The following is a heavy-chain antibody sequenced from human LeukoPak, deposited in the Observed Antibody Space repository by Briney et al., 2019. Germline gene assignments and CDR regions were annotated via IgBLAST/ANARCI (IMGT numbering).Heavy chain of an antibody. Sequence: SETLSLTCAVYGGSSSGYYWSWIRQPPGKGLEWIGEINHSGSTNYNPSLKSRVTISVDTSKNQFSLKLSSVTAADTAVYYCARGSSSWYNDAFDIWGQGTMVTVSS. CDR1: GGSSSGYY. CDR3: ARGSSSWYNDAFDI. V-gene: IGHV4-34*01. CDR2: INHSGST. D-gene: IGHD6-13*01. J-gene: IGHJ3*02.